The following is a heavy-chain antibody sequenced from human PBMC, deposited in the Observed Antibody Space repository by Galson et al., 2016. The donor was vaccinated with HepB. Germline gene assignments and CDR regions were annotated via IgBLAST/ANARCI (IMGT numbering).Heavy chain of an antibody. CDR3: ARVKGGSTMASHWFDP. V-gene: IGHV3-21*01. J-gene: IGHJ5*02. Sequence: SLRLSCAASGFIFGTQSMNWVRQAPGKGLEWVASISSIGHYIHYSDSLEGRFTISRDNAKNSLFLEMNSLRPEDTAVYFCARVKGGSTMASHWFDPWGLGTLVTVSS. D-gene: IGHD4/OR15-4a*01. CDR1: GFIFGTQS. CDR2: ISSIGHYI.